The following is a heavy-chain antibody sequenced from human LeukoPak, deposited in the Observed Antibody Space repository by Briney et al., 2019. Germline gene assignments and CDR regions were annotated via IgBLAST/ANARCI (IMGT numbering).Heavy chain of an antibody. CDR1: GYSFTSDW. V-gene: IGHV5-51*01. Sequence: GESLKISCKGSGYSFTSDWIGWGRQMPGKGLEWMGIIYPGDSDTSYSPSFQGQVTISADKSISTAYLQWSSLKASDTAMYYCARLRITMVRGSEDYYFDYWGQGTLVTVSS. CDR3: ARLRITMVRGSEDYYFDY. CDR2: IYPGDSDT. J-gene: IGHJ4*02. D-gene: IGHD3-10*01.